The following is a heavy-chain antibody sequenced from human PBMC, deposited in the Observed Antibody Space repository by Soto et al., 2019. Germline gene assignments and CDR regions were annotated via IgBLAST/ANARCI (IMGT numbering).Heavy chain of an antibody. CDR3: ASDAYCGGDCYSPS. Sequence: SATLSITCTVSGGSISSSSYYWGWIRQPPGKGLEWIWSIYYIGSTYYNPSLKSRVTISVDTSKNQFSLKLSSVTAADTAVYYCASDAYCGGDCYSPSWGQGTLVTVSS. CDR1: GGSISSSSYY. CDR2: IYYIGST. J-gene: IGHJ4*02. V-gene: IGHV4-39*01. D-gene: IGHD2-21*02.